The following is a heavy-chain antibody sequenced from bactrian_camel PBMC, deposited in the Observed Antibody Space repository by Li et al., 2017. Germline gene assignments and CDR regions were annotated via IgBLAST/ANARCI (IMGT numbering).Heavy chain of an antibody. CDR3: AADAGCGDSWAPDLGY. V-gene: IGHV3S53*01. D-gene: IGHD2*01. CDR2: VDSDGAT. J-gene: IGHJ6*01. Sequence: HVQLVESGGGSVQAGASLRLSCAASGHTAPYCMGWFRQAPGKQREGVAAVDSDGATSVADAVKDRFTISQDNAKNTLYLQMNSLKPEDTAMYYCAADAGCGDSWAPDLGYWGTGTQVTVS. CDR1: GHTAPYC.